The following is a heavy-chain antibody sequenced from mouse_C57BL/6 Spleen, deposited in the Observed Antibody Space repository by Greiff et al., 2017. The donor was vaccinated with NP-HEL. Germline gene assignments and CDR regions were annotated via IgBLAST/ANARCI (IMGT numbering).Heavy chain of an antibody. D-gene: IGHD2-1*01. J-gene: IGHJ3*01. CDR2: IYPGDGDT. CDR1: GYAFSSSW. V-gene: IGHV1-82*01. Sequence: QVQLKESGPELVKPGASVKISCKASGYAFSSSWMNWVKQRPGKGLEWIGRIYPGDGDTNYNGKFKGKATLTADKSSSTAYMQLSSLTSEDSAVYFCARSDGNYGWFAYWGQGTLVTVSA. CDR3: ARSDGNYGWFAY.